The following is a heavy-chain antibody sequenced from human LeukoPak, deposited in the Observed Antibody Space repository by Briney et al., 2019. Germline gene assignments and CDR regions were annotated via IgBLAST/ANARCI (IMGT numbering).Heavy chain of an antibody. V-gene: IGHV3-30*04. CDR1: GFTFSSYA. Sequence: GGSLRLSCAASGFTFSSYAMHWVRQAPGKGLEWVAVISYDGSNKYYADSVKGRFTISRDNSKNTLYLQMNSLRAEDTAVYYCARGRGGSYSRGHYFDYWGQGTLVTVSS. D-gene: IGHD1-26*01. CDR2: ISYDGSNK. J-gene: IGHJ4*02. CDR3: ARGRGGSYSRGHYFDY.